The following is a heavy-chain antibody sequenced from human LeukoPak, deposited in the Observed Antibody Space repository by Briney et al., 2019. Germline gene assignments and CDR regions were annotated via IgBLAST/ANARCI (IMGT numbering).Heavy chain of an antibody. CDR1: GGSFSGYY. V-gene: IGHV4-34*01. Sequence: KPSETLSLTCAVYGGSFSGYYWSWIRQPPGKGLEWIGEINHSGSINYNPSLKSRVTISVDTSKNQFSLRLSSVSAADTALYFCARRAGLHSLDHWDQGTLVTVSS. D-gene: IGHD5/OR15-5a*01. CDR2: INHSGSI. J-gene: IGHJ4*02. CDR3: ARRAGLHSLDH.